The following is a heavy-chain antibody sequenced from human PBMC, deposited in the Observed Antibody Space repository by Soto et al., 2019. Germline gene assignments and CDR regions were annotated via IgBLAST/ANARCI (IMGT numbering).Heavy chain of an antibody. CDR2: IYYSGNT. J-gene: IGHJ4*02. CDR3: ARAFKRYSSPPGPLGY. CDR1: GDSISSGDYY. Sequence: PSETLSLTCTVSGDSISSGDYYWSWIRQPPGKGLEWIGCIYYSGNTHYNPSLKRRFSISVDTSKNQFSLQLSSVTVADTAVYYCARAFKRYSSPPGPLGYWGLGTLVTVSS. V-gene: IGHV4-30-4*01. D-gene: IGHD6-13*01.